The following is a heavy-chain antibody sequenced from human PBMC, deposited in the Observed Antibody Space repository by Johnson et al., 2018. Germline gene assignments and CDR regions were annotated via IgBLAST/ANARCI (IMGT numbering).Heavy chain of an antibody. CDR2: IYYSGST. D-gene: IGHD3-16*01. Sequence: QVQLQESGPGLVKPSETLSLTCTVSGGSISSYYWSWIRQPPGKGLEWSGDIYYSGSTNYKTALKSRVTISVDTSKNTFSLKLSSVTAADTAVDYCARAGGFPTFYYYYMDVWGKGTTVTVSS. CDR1: GGSISSYY. J-gene: IGHJ6*03. V-gene: IGHV4-59*01. CDR3: ARAGGFPTFYYYYMDV.